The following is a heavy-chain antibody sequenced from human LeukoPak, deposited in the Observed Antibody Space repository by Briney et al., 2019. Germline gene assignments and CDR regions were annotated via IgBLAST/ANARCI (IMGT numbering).Heavy chain of an antibody. D-gene: IGHD5-18*01. Sequence: SETLSLTCTVSGGSISSYFWSWIRPPPGEGLEWIGYIYYSGSTNYNPSLKSRVTISVDTSKNQFSLKLSSVTAADTAVYYCARERYSYGFDYWGQGTLVTVSS. CDR1: GGSISSYF. CDR3: ARERYSYGFDY. V-gene: IGHV4-59*01. CDR2: IYYSGST. J-gene: IGHJ4*02.